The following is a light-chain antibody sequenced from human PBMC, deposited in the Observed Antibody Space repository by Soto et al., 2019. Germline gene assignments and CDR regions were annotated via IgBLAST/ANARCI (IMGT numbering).Light chain of an antibody. CDR3: CSYAGSSSYV. CDR1: SSDVGSYNL. J-gene: IGLJ1*01. CDR2: EGS. Sequence: QSALTQPASVSGSPGQSITISCTGTSSDVGSYNLVSWYRQHPGKAPKLMIYEGSKRPSGVSNRFSGSKSGNTASLTISGLQAEDEADYYRCSYAGSSSYVFGTGTKLTVL. V-gene: IGLV2-23*01.